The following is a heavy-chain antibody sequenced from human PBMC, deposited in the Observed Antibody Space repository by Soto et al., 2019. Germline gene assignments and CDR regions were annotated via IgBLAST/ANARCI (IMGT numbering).Heavy chain of an antibody. Sequence: SETLSLTCTVSGGSISSGGYYWSWIRQHPGKGLEWIGYIYYSGSTYYNPSLKSRVTISVDTSKNQFSLKLSSVTAADTAVYYCAREVVAACYAFDIRGQGTMVTVSS. D-gene: IGHD2-15*01. J-gene: IGHJ3*02. CDR3: AREVVAACYAFDI. V-gene: IGHV4-31*03. CDR2: IYYSGST. CDR1: GGSISSGGYY.